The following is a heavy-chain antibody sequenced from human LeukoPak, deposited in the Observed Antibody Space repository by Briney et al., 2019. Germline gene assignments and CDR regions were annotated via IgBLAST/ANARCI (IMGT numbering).Heavy chain of an antibody. J-gene: IGHJ5*02. CDR1: GGSISSGGYS. CDR3: ARGTVPAAPGFDL. CDR2: IYHSGIT. D-gene: IGHD2-2*01. V-gene: IGHV4-30-2*01. Sequence: PSETLSLTCAVSGGSISSGGYSWSWIRQPPGKGLEWIGYIYHSGITYYNPSLKSRVTISVDRSKNQFSLKLSSVTAADTAVYYCARGTVPAAPGFDLWGQGTLVTVSS.